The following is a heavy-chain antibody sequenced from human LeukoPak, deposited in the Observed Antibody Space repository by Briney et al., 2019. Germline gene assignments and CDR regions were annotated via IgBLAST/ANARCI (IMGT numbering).Heavy chain of an antibody. Sequence: GGSLRLSCAASGFTFSSYSMSWVRQAPGKGLEWVSSISSSSSYIYYADSVKGRFTISRDNAKNSLYLQMNSLRAEDTAVYYCARDLTGSGSYYDAFDIWGQGTMVTVSS. J-gene: IGHJ3*02. CDR1: GFTFSSYS. D-gene: IGHD1-26*01. CDR2: ISSSSSYI. V-gene: IGHV3-21*01. CDR3: ARDLTGSGSYYDAFDI.